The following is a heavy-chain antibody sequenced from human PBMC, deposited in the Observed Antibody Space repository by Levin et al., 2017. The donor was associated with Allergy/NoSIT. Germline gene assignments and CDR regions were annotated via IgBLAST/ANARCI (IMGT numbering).Heavy chain of an antibody. Sequence: GGSLRLSCAASGFTFSSYSLNWFRQAPGKGLEWLSYISSTSAIYYADSVRGRFTISRDNGKNSLFLQMNSLRAEDTAVYYCARDFQWAFDHWGQGTLVTVSS. D-gene: IGHD1-26*01. CDR3: ARDFQWAFDH. J-gene: IGHJ4*02. CDR1: GFTFSSYS. CDR2: ISSTSAI. V-gene: IGHV3-48*01.